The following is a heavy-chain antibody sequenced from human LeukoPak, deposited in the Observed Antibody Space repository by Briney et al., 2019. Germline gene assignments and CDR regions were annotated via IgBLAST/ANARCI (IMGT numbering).Heavy chain of an antibody. J-gene: IGHJ4*02. D-gene: IGHD4/OR15-4a*01. CDR3: ARDRSGYRGPNGQFGY. Sequence: GGSLRLSCAASGFTFSPYSMNWVRQAPGKGLEWVSYISGTSSTKYYADSVQGRFTISRDNAKNSLYLQLNSLTDEDTAVYYCARDRSGYRGPNGQFGYWGQGTLVTVSS. CDR2: ISGTSSTK. CDR1: GFTFSPYS. V-gene: IGHV3-48*02.